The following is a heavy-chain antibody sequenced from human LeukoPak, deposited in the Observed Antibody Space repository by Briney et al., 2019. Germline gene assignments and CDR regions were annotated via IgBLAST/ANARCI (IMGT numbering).Heavy chain of an antibody. J-gene: IGHJ4*02. V-gene: IGHV3-30*18. CDR3: AKVYYYGSGSQRPFDY. CDR1: GFTFNSYG. D-gene: IGHD3-10*01. CDR2: VSYDGSKK. Sequence: PGGSLRLSCGASGFTFNSYGMHWVRQAPGKGLEWVAVVSYDGSKKYYADSVKGRFTISRDNSKNTLYLQMNSLRAEDTAVYYCAKVYYYGSGSQRPFDYWGQGTLVTVSS.